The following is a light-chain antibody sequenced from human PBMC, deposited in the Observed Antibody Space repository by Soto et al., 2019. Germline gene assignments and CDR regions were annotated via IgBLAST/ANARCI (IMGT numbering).Light chain of an antibody. CDR1: QSVSSNY. CDR2: GAF. V-gene: IGKV3-20*01. Sequence: EIVLTQSPGTLSLSPWERATFSCRASQSVSSNYLAWYQQKPGQAPRLLIYGAFKRATGIPDRFSGSGSGTDFTLTISRLEPEDFAVYYCQQYGSSGTFGQGTKVDI. J-gene: IGKJ1*01. CDR3: QQYGSSGT.